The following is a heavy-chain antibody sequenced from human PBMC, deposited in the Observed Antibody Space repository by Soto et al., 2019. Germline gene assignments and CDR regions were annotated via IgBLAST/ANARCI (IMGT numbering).Heavy chain of an antibody. J-gene: IGHJ4*02. CDR1: GFVFSMYW. Sequence: EVQLVESGGGLVQPGGSVRLSCAASGFVFSMYWMHWVRQAPDKGLEWVSRISDDGSTIHYADSVKGRFSISRANAQHILFLEMPCLTDSDTAVYNCVRGPRPSSVGPGAFWGQGSPVTVSS. CDR3: VRGPRPSSVGPGAF. V-gene: IGHV3-74*01. CDR2: ISDDGSTI.